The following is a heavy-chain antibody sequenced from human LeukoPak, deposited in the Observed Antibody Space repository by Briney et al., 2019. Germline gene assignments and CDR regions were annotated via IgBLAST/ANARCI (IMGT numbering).Heavy chain of an antibody. CDR3: AKEGPDY. CDR1: GFTFSHYG. Sequence: GGSLRLSCAASGFTFSHYGMYWVRQAPGKGLEWVAFIRYDGTNEYNAAVKGRFTVSRDNSKNTLYLQMNSLRGDDTAVYYCAKEGPDYWGQGTLVTVSS. J-gene: IGHJ4*02. CDR2: IRYDGTNE. V-gene: IGHV3-30*02.